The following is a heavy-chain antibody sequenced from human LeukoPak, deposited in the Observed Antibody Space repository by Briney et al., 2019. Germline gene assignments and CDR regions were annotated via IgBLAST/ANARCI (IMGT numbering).Heavy chain of an antibody. J-gene: IGHJ4*02. CDR2: IYYSGST. CDR1: GGSISSGVYY. CDR3: ARIGHEDYYFDY. V-gene: IGHV4-61*08. Sequence: SQTLSLTCTVSGGSISSGVYYWSWIRQPPGKGLEWIGYIYYSGSTNYNPSLKSRVTISVDTSKNQFSLKLSSVTAADTAVYYCARIGHEDYYFDYWGQGTLVTVSS.